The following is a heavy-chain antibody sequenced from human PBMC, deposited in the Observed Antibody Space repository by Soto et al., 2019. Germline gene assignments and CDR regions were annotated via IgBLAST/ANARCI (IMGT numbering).Heavy chain of an antibody. CDR3: AFLLSKLWPDFDY. J-gene: IGHJ4*02. CDR1: GGSFSGYY. D-gene: IGHD2-15*01. CDR2: INHSGRT. Sequence: QVQLQQWGAGLLKPSETLSLTCAVYGGSFSGYYWSWIRQPPGKGLEWIGEINHSGRTDYNPSLKRRVTISVDTSKNQFSLKLTSVTAADTAVYYCAFLLSKLWPDFDYWGQGTLVTVSP. V-gene: IGHV4-34*01.